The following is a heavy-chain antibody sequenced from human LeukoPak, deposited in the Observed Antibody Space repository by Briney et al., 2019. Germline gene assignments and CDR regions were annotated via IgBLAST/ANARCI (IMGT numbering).Heavy chain of an antibody. CDR1: GFTFSSYS. J-gene: IGHJ4*02. D-gene: IGHD6-19*01. CDR2: ISSSSSTI. Sequence: GGSLRLSCAASGFTFSSYSMNWVRQAPGKGLEWVSYISSSSSTIYYADSVKGRFTISRDNAKNSLYLQMNSLRAEDTAVYYCARGEQWLVRYWGQGTLVTVSS. CDR3: ARGEQWLVRY. V-gene: IGHV3-48*01.